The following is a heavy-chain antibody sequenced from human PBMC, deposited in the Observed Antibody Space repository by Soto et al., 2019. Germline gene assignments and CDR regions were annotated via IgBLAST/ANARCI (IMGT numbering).Heavy chain of an antibody. J-gene: IGHJ5*02. D-gene: IGHD3-22*01. Sequence: QVQLVQSGAEVKKPGASVKVSCKTSGYTFTSYDINWVRQAPGQGLEWMGLMNPNSGDTDHAQKFQGRVTMTRDTAMGTAYMELRTLTSHDTAVYYCASSPRYDSSDYYWRYREKWFDPWGQGSLVTVSS. CDR1: GYTFTSYD. V-gene: IGHV1-8*01. CDR2: MNPNSGDT. CDR3: ASSPRYDSSDYYWRYREKWFDP.